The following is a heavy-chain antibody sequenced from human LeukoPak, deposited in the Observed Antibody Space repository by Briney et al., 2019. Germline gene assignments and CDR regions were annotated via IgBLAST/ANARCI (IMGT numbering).Heavy chain of an antibody. CDR2: INYSGST. D-gene: IGHD3-10*01. J-gene: IGHJ5*02. CDR3: ARYGSGSTWFDP. V-gene: IGHV4-59*06. CDR1: GGSISSYY. Sequence: SETLSLTCTVSGGSISSYYWSWIRQPPGKGLEWIGYINYSGSTYYNPSLKSRVTISVDTSKNQFFLKLSSVTAADTAVYYCARYGSGSTWFDPWGQGTLVTVSS.